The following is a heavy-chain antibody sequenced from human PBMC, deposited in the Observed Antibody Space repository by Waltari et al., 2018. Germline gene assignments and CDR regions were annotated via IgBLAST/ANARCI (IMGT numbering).Heavy chain of an antibody. Sequence: QVQLQQWGAGLLKPSETLSLTCAVYGGSFSGYYWSWIRQPPGKGLEWIGEINHSGSTNYNPSLKSRVTISVDTSKNQFSRKLSSVTAADTAVYYCARGPRGNPVLGPWGQGTLVTVSS. J-gene: IGHJ5*02. CDR2: INHSGST. CDR1: GGSFSGYY. V-gene: IGHV4-34*01. D-gene: IGHD7-27*01. CDR3: ARGPRGNPVLGP.